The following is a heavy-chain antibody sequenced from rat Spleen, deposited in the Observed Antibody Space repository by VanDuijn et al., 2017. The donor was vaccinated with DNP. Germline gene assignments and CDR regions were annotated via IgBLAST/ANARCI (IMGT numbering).Heavy chain of an antibody. D-gene: IGHD1-12*02. CDR1: GFTFSKYD. CDR3: ASYYYDGYYAMDA. J-gene: IGHJ4*01. Sequence: EVQLVESGGDLVQPGRSLKLSCAASGFTFSKYDMAWVRQAPTKGLEWVASISPSAGSTYYRDSVKGRFTISRDNAKNTLYLQMNSLRSGDTATYYCASYYYDGYYAMDAWGQGTSVTVSS. V-gene: IGHV5S13*01. CDR2: ISPSAGST.